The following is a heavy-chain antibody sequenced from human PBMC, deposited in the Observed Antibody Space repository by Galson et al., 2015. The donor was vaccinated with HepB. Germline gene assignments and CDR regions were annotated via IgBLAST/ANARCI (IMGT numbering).Heavy chain of an antibody. D-gene: IGHD5-24*01. J-gene: IGHJ4*02. V-gene: IGHV1-69*13. CDR3: ASRHYLRDGYNLGDRY. CDR1: GGTFSSYA. Sequence: SVKVSCKASGGTFSSYAISWVRQAPGQGLEWMGGIIPIFGTANYAQKFQGRVTITADESTSTAYMELSSLRSEDTAVYYCASRHYLRDGYNLGDRYWGQGILVTVSS. CDR2: IIPIFGTA.